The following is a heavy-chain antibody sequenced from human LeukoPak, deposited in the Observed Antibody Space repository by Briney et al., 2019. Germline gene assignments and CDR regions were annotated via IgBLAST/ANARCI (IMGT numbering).Heavy chain of an antibody. V-gene: IGHV3-30*18. CDR1: GFTFSSYG. Sequence: GGSLRLSCAASGFTFSSYGMHWVRQAPGKGLEWVAVISYDGSNKYYADSVKGRFTVSRDNSKNTLYLQMNSLRAEDTAVYYCAKNYYDSSGYYGAYYFDYWGQGTLVTVSS. J-gene: IGHJ4*02. CDR3: AKNYYDSSGYYGAYYFDY. CDR2: ISYDGSNK. D-gene: IGHD3-22*01.